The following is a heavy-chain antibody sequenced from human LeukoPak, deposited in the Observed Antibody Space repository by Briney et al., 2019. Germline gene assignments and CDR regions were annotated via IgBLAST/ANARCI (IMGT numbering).Heavy chain of an antibody. D-gene: IGHD5-24*01. CDR3: AKGGPDGGGDY. V-gene: IGHV3-30*02. CDR2: IRYDGTNK. J-gene: IGHJ4*02. Sequence: TGGSLRLSCAASGFTFSSYGMHWVRQAPGKGLEWVAFIRYDGTNKYYADSLKGRFTISRDNSKNTLYLQMNSLRAEDTAVYYCAKGGPDGGGDYWGQGTLVTVSS. CDR1: GFTFSSYG.